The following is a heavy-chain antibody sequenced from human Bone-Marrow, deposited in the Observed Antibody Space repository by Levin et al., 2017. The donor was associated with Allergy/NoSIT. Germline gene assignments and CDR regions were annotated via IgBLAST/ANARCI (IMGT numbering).Heavy chain of an antibody. Sequence: SETLSLTCSVSGASINDTNYYWGWIRQPPGTGLEWIGVIYYSGTTYYSPSLNGRVTISADTSKDQFSLRLSFVTAADTAVYYCARLGYISTWSWGQGTLVTVSS. CDR1: GASINDTNYY. J-gene: IGHJ5*02. V-gene: IGHV4-39*01. D-gene: IGHD5-18*01. CDR3: ARLGYISTWS. CDR2: IYYSGTT.